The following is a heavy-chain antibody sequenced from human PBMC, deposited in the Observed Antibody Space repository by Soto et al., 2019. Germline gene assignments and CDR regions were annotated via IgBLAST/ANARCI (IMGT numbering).Heavy chain of an antibody. V-gene: IGHV4-39*01. J-gene: IGHJ4*02. CDR1: GGSISSSSYY. CDR3: ASTTGTILYFDY. D-gene: IGHD1-1*01. CDR2: IYYSGST. Sequence: SETLSLTCTVSGGSISSSSYYWGWIRQPPGKGLEWIGSIYYSGSTYSNPSLKSRVTISVDTSKNQFSLKLSSVTAADTAVYYCASTTGTILYFDYWGQGTLVTVSS.